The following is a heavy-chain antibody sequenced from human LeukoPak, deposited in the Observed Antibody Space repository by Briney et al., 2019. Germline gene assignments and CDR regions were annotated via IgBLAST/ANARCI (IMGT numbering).Heavy chain of an antibody. D-gene: IGHD6-19*01. V-gene: IGHV4-59*08. CDR3: ARRFNSGWGSFDY. Sequence: SETLSLTCTVSGGSISSYYWSWLRQPPGKGREWIAYMHDSETTNYNPSLKSRVTISVDTSKNHFSLKLNSVTAADTAVYFCARRFNSGWGSFDYWGPGSLVTVSS. J-gene: IGHJ4*02. CDR1: GGSISSYY. CDR2: MHDSETT.